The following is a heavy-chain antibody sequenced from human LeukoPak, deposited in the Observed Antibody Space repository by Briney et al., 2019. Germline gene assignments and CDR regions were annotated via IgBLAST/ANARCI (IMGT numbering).Heavy chain of an antibody. Sequence: TGGSLRLSCAASGFTFSSYSMNWVRQAPGKGLEWVSSISSSSSYIYYADSVKGRFTISRDNAKNSLYLQMNSLRAEDTAVYYCARGGYSSSWYNDYWGQGTLVTVSS. CDR3: ARGGYSSSWYNDY. CDR1: GFTFSSYS. V-gene: IGHV3-21*01. D-gene: IGHD6-13*01. J-gene: IGHJ4*02. CDR2: ISSSSSYI.